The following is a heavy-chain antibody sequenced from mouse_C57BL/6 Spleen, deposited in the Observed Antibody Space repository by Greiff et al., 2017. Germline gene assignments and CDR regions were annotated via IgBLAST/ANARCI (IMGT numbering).Heavy chain of an antibody. D-gene: IGHD1-1*01. Sequence: EVQVVESEGGLVQPGSSMKLSCTASGFTFSDYYMAWVRQVPEKGLEWVANINYDGSSTYYLDSLKSRFIISRDNAKNILYLQMSSLKSEDTATXYCARVAHYGSRYYYAMDYWGQGTSVTVSS. CDR1: GFTFSDYY. V-gene: IGHV5-16*01. CDR3: ARVAHYGSRYYYAMDY. J-gene: IGHJ4*01. CDR2: INYDGSST.